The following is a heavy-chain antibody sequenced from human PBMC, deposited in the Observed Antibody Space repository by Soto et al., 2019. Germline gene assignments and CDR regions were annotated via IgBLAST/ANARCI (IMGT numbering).Heavy chain of an antibody. CDR1: GFTFSNAW. CDR2: IKTKTDGGTA. J-gene: IGHJ6*02. V-gene: IGHV3-15*01. Sequence: GGSLRLSCAASGFTFSNAWMSWVRQAPGKGKVWVGRIKTKTDGGTADYAAPVKGRFTISRDDSKNALYLQVNSLKTEDTAVYYCTTGPKRDYDFYGMDVWGQGTTVTVSS. CDR3: TTGPKRDYDFYGMDV.